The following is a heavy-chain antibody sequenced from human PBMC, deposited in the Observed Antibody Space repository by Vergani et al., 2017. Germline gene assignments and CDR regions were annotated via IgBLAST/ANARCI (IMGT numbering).Heavy chain of an antibody. CDR2: ISGSGGST. CDR1: GFTFSNAW. D-gene: IGHD6-13*01. V-gene: IGHV3-23*01. CDR3: AKNAPYSSSWYGGLDGQGYYYYGMDV. J-gene: IGHJ6*02. Sequence: EVQLLESGGGLVQPGGSLRLSCAASGFTFSNAWMSWVRQAPGKGLEWVSAISGSGGSTYYADSVKGRFTISRDNSKNTLYLQMNSLRAEDTAVYYCAKNAPYSSSWYGGLDGQGYYYYGMDVWGQGTTVTVSS.